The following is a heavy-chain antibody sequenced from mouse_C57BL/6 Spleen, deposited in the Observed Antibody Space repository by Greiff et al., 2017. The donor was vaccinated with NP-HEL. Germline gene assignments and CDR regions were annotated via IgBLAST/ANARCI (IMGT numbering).Heavy chain of an antibody. V-gene: IGHV1-52*01. D-gene: IGHD1-1*01. Sequence: QVQLQQPGAELVRPGSSVKLSCKASGYTFTSYWMHWVKQRPIQGLEWIGNIDPSDSETHYNQKFKDKATLTVDKSSSTAYMQLSSLTSEDSAVYYCARSIYYYGSSSYWYFDVWGTGTTVTVSS. J-gene: IGHJ1*03. CDR1: GYTFTSYW. CDR2: IDPSDSET. CDR3: ARSIYYYGSSSYWYFDV.